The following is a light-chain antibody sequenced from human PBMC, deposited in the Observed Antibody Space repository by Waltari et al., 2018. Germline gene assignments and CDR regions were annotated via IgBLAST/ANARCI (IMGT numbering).Light chain of an antibody. CDR2: KDN. CDR3: QSADSSGTYWV. Sequence: YELTQPPSVSVSPGQTAKITCSGEALPKQYAYWYKQTPGQAPVVVMSKDNDRPSGIPGRFSGSTSGTIVTLTITGVQAEDEADYYCQSADSSGTYWVFGGGTKLTVL. V-gene: IGLV3-25*03. CDR1: ALPKQY. J-gene: IGLJ3*02.